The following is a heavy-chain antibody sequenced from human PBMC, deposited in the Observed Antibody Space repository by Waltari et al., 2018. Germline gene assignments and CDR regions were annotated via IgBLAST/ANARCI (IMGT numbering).Heavy chain of an antibody. CDR2: IYYSGST. V-gene: IGHV4-39*01. Sequence: QLQLQESGPGLVKPSETLSLTCTVSGGSISSSSYYWGWIRQPPGKGLEWVGSIYYSGSTYYNPSLKSRVTISVDTSKNQFSLKLSSVTAADTAVYYCARLDGDAFDIWGQGTMVTVSS. J-gene: IGHJ3*02. CDR3: ARLDGDAFDI. CDR1: GGSISSSSYY.